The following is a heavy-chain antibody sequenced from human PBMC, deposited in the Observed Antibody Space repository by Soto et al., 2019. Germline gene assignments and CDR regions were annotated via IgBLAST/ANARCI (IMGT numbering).Heavy chain of an antibody. CDR3: ATDSNYDVSNSF. Sequence: SVKVSCKASGGTLNNYAISWVRQAPGQGLEWMGGILPVSAPPDYAQKFQGRVSITADHSTSTVYMELSRLKSDDTAVYFCATDSNYDVSNSFWGQGTLVTVSS. D-gene: IGHD3-3*01. J-gene: IGHJ4*02. CDR1: GGTLNNYA. V-gene: IGHV1-69*13. CDR2: ILPVSAPP.